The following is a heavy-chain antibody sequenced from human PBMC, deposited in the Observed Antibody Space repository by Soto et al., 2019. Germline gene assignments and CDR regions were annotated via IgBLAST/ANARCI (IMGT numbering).Heavy chain of an antibody. CDR1: GGSFSGYY. D-gene: IGHD1-26*01. CDR3: ARGLELKRNWFDP. CDR2: INHSGST. Sequence: PSETLSLTCAVYGGSFSGYYWSWIRQPPGKGLEWIGEINHSGSTNYNPSLKSRVTISVDTSKNQFSLKLSSVTAADTAVYYCARGLELKRNWFDPWGQGTLVTVSS. V-gene: IGHV4-34*01. J-gene: IGHJ5*02.